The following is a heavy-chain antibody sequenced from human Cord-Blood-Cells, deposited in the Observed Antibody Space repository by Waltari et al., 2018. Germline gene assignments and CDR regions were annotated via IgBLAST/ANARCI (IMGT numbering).Heavy chain of an antibody. CDR1: GFTFSSYA. D-gene: IGHD1-1*01. V-gene: IGHV3-23*01. CDR2: IRGSGGST. CDR3: AKDPAGTTLGY. J-gene: IGHJ4*02. Sequence: EVQLLESGGGLVQPGGSLRLSCAASGFTFSSYAMSWVRQAPGKGLEWVSAIRGSGGSTYYADSVKGRLTISRDNSKNTLYLQMNSLRAEDTAVYYCAKDPAGTTLGYWGQGTLVTVSS.